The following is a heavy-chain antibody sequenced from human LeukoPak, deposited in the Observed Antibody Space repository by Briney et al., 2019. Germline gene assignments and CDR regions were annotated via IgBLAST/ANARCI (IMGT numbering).Heavy chain of an antibody. D-gene: IGHD3-10*01. CDR3: AGGYYGSGSYRGYWFDP. J-gene: IGHJ5*02. V-gene: IGHV1-8*01. Sequence: GASVKVSCKASGYTFTSYDINWVRQATGQGLEWMGWMNPNSGNTGYAQKFQGRVTMTRNTSISTAYMELSSLRSEDTAVYYCAGGYYGSGSYRGYWFDPWGQGTLVTVSS. CDR2: MNPNSGNT. CDR1: GYTFTSYD.